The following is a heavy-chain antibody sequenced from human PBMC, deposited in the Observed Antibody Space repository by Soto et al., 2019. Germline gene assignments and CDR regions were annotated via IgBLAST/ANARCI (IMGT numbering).Heavy chain of an antibody. Sequence: ASVKVSCKASGYTFTSYYMHWVRQAPGQGLEWMGIINPSGGSTSYAQKFQGRVTMTRDTSTSTVYMELSSLRSEDTAVYYCARNFLSGSGSYYAAFDIWGQGTMVTVSS. CDR1: GYTFTSYY. CDR3: ARNFLSGSGSYYAAFDI. V-gene: IGHV1-46*03. J-gene: IGHJ3*02. D-gene: IGHD3-10*01. CDR2: INPSGGST.